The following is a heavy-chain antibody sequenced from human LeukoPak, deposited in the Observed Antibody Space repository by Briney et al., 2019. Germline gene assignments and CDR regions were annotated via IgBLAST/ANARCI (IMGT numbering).Heavy chain of an antibody. D-gene: IGHD1-20*01. V-gene: IGHV1-69*05. J-gene: IGHJ4*02. CDR3: ARVTVGYNWNYFDY. Sequence: SVKVSCKASGGTFSSYAISWVRQAPGQGLEWMGGIIPIFGTANYAQKFQGRVTITTDESTSTAYMELSSLRSEDTAVYYCARVTVGYNWNYFDYWGQGTLATVSS. CDR2: IIPIFGTA. CDR1: GGTFSSYA.